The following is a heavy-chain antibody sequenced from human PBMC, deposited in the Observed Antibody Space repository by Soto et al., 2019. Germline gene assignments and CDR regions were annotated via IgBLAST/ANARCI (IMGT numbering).Heavy chain of an antibody. J-gene: IGHJ6*04. CDR1: GFTFSSYA. D-gene: IGHD3-3*01. CDR2: ISGSGGST. CDR3: AKGPPAQITIFGVVTSPMDV. Sequence: EVQLLESGGGLVQPGGSLRLSCAASGFTFSSYAMSWVRQAPGQGLEWVSAISGSGGSTYYADSVKGRFTISRDNSKDTLYLQMNSLRAEDTAVYYCAKGPPAQITIFGVVTSPMDVWGKGTTVTVSS. V-gene: IGHV3-23*01.